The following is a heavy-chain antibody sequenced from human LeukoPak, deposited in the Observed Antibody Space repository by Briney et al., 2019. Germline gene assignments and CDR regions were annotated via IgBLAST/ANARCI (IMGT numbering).Heavy chain of an antibody. CDR3: AKDGRSGWHYFDH. V-gene: IGHV1-2*02. CDR1: GYTFTDYY. D-gene: IGHD6-19*01. J-gene: IGHJ4*02. CDR2: INPKSGGT. Sequence: ASVKVSCKASGYTFTDYYTHWVRQAPGQGLEWMGCINPKSGGTSYAQKFQGRVTMTRDTSINTAYMELSSLRSGDTAVYYCAKDGRSGWHYFDHWGQGSLVTVSS.